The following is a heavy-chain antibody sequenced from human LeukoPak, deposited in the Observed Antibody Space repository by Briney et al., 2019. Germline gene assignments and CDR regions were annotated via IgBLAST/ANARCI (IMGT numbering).Heavy chain of an antibody. CDR3: ARDAEYQLLSRLNDAFDI. D-gene: IGHD2-2*01. V-gene: IGHV3-7*01. CDR1: GFTFSSYW. Sequence: PGGSLRLSCAASGFTFSSYWMSWVRQAPGKGLEWVANIKQDGSEKYYVDSVKGRFTISRDNAKNSLYLQMNSLRAEDTAVYYCARDAEYQLLSRLNDAFDIWGQGTMVTVSS. CDR2: IKQDGSEK. J-gene: IGHJ3*02.